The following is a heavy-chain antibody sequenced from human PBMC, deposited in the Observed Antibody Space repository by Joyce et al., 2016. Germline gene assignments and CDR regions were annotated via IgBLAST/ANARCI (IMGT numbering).Heavy chain of an antibody. Sequence: QLLLQESGPGLVKTSQTLSLTCAVSGDSFTTGGYAWNWIRQPPGKGLEWIGDIYHSGNTHFTTSLQSRVTISLDRSKSQFSLMLSSVTAAETAVYYCARAPRGPGYFDSWGQGTLVTVSS. V-gene: IGHV4-30-2*01. CDR1: GDSFTTGGYA. J-gene: IGHJ4*02. D-gene: IGHD3-10*01. CDR3: ARAPRGPGYFDS. CDR2: IYHSGNT.